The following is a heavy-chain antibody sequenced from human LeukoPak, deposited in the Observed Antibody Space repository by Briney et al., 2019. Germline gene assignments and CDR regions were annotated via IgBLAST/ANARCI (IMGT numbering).Heavy chain of an antibody. J-gene: IGHJ3*02. CDR2: IYYSGST. CDR1: GGSISSYY. V-gene: IGHV4-59*01. D-gene: IGHD3-22*01. CDR3: AWQGTYDSSGDDAFDI. Sequence: SETLSLTCTVSGGSISSYYWSWIRQPPGKGLEWIGYIYYSGSTNYNPSLKSRVTISVDTSKNQFSLKLSSVTAADTAVYYCAWQGTYDSSGDDAFDIWGQGTMVTVSS.